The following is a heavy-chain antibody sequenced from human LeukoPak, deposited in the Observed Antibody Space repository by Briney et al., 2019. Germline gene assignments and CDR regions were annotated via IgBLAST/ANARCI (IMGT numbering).Heavy chain of an antibody. CDR2: INHSGST. V-gene: IGHV4-34*01. CDR1: GGSFSGYY. D-gene: IGHD3-3*01. CDR3: AKSPLVLRFLEWFDY. Sequence: NPSETLSLTCAVYGGSFSGYYWSWIRQPPGKGLEWIGEINHSGSTNYNPSLKSRVTISVDTSKNQFSLKLSSVTAADTAVYYCAKSPLVLRFLEWFDYWGQGTLVTVSS. J-gene: IGHJ4*02.